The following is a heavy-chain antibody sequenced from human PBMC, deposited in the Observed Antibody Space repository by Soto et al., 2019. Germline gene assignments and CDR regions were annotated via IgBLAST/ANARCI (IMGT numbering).Heavy chain of an antibody. CDR2: MNPNSGNT. Sequence: ASVKVSCKASGYTFTSYDINWVRQATGQGLEWMGWMNPNSGNTGYAQKFQGRVTMTRNTSISTAYMELSSLRSEDTAVYYCARGSSILASYFNFGEYYYYCYYMDVWGKGTTVTVSS. CDR1: GYTFTSYD. CDR3: ARGSSILASYFNFGEYYYYCYYMDV. V-gene: IGHV1-8*01. D-gene: IGHD3-10*01. J-gene: IGHJ6*03.